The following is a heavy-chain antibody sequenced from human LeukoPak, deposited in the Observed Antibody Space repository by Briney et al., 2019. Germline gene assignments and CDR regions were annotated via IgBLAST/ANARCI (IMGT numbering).Heavy chain of an antibody. D-gene: IGHD3-22*01. J-gene: IGHJ4*01. CDR1: GFTFSRFN. V-gene: IGHV3-48*04. CDR2: INTGSNSI. CDR3: ARGRFHLDSSVYSSFYH. Sequence: GGSLRLSCAASGFTFSRFNMDWVRQAPGKGLEWVSYINTGSNSIYYADSVKGRFTISRDNAKNSLYLQMNSLRAEDTAVYYCARGRFHLDSSVYSSFYHWGHGTLVTVSS.